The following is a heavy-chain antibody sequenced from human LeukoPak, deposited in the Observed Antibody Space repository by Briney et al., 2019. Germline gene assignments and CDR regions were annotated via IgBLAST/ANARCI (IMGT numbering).Heavy chain of an antibody. J-gene: IGHJ4*02. D-gene: IGHD4-23*01. CDR1: GFTFSTYT. V-gene: IGHV3-64*01. CDR3: AREYRGGNDY. CDR2: ISPSGDNT. Sequence: GGSLRLSCAASGFTFSTYTMHWVRHAPGKGLECVSAISPSGDNTYYSNSVKGRFSISRDNTKNTLYLQMGSLSAEDMGVYYCAREYRGGNDYWGQGTLVTVSS.